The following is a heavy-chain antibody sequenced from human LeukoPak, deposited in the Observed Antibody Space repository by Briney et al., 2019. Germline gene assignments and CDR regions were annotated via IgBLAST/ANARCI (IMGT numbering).Heavy chain of an antibody. J-gene: IGHJ4*02. CDR1: GFTFSSYS. CDR3: ARVSGSYSFDY. CDR2: ISSSRSYI. D-gene: IGHD1-26*01. V-gene: IGHV3-21*01. Sequence: GGSLRLSCAASGFTFSSYSMNWVRQAPGKGLGWVSSISSSRSYIYYADSVKGPFTISRDNSKNSLYLQMNSLRAEDTAVYYCARVSGSYSFDYWGQGTLVTVSS.